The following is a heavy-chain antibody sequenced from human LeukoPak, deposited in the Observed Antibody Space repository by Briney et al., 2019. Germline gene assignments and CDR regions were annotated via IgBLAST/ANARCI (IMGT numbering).Heavy chain of an antibody. V-gene: IGHV1-2*06. Sequence: GASVKLSCKASGYTLIVHYVQWVRQAPGQGLEWMGRTHPKTGGTPYTQNFQGRDPINRDTSITTADVDLSSLRADDTAVYYCARDSMLSADYWGQGTLVTVPS. D-gene: IGHD2-8*01. CDR2: THPKTGGT. CDR1: GYTLIVHY. CDR3: ARDSMLSADY. J-gene: IGHJ4*02.